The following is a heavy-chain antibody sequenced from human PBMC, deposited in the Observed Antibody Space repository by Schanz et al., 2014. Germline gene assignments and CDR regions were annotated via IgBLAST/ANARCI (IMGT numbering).Heavy chain of an antibody. J-gene: IGHJ6*02. D-gene: IGHD2-2*01. V-gene: IGHV3-23*01. CDR3: AKDSCSSTTCYGYGMDV. Sequence: EEQLLQSGGGLVQPGGSLRLSCAASGFTFGSYGMSWVRQGPGKGLEWVSGISGGGGTRNYADSVKGRFTVFRDNSKRTLYLEINAPRAEDTAVYCCAKDSCSSTTCYGYGMDVWGQGSTVTVSS. CDR1: GFTFGSYG. CDR2: ISGGGGTR.